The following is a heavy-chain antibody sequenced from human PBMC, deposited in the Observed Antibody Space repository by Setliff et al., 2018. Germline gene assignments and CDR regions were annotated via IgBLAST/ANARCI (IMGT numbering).Heavy chain of an antibody. J-gene: IGHJ2*01. D-gene: IGHD3-9*01. Sequence: GGSLRLSRATSGFTFSASAMHWLRQSPDNRLEWLAYIHYGGGHIQYADSVKGRFTVSRDNSKNTLYLQMNSLRAEDTAVYYCAKDQPYYDILTGYYSGWYFDLWGRGTLVTVSS. V-gene: IGHV3-30*02. CDR1: GFTFSASA. CDR2: IHYGGGHI. CDR3: AKDQPYYDILTGYYSGWYFDL.